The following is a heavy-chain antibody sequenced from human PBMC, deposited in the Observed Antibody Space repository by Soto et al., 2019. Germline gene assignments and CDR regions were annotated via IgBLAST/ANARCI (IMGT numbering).Heavy chain of an antibody. CDR3: AKELRETRGYYFDC. Sequence: QVQLVESGGGVVQPGRSLRLSCAASGFSFSKYGMHWVRQAPGKGLEWVAEMSDDGSKKYYGDSVKGRFTISRDNSQNTLYLLMDSLRPEDTALYYCAKELRETRGYYFDCWGQGTLVTVSS. D-gene: IGHD3-16*01. CDR1: GFSFSKYG. J-gene: IGHJ4*02. CDR2: MSDDGSKK. V-gene: IGHV3-30*18.